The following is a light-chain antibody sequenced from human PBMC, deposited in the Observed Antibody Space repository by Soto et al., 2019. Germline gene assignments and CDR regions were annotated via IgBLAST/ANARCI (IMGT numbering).Light chain of an antibody. V-gene: IGKV3-15*01. CDR3: QQYNNWPRPWT. CDR2: GAS. Sequence: EIVMTQSPATLSVSPGERAPLSCRASQSVSSNLAWYQQKPGQAPRLLIYGASTRATGIPARFSGSGSGTEFTLTISSLQSEDFAVYYCQQYNNWPRPWTFGQGTKVEIK. CDR1: QSVSSN. J-gene: IGKJ1*01.